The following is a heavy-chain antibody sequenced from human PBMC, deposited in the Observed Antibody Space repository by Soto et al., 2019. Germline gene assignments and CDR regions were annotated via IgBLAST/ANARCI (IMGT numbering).Heavy chain of an antibody. Sequence: GGSLRLSCSAPGFTFSSYSMNWVRQAPGKGLEWVSSISSSSSYIYYADSVKGRFTISRDNAKNSLYLQMNSLRAEDTAVYYCARDGEPYYDFWSGYLALQYWGQGTLVTVSS. V-gene: IGHV3-21*01. J-gene: IGHJ4*02. D-gene: IGHD3-3*01. CDR2: ISSSSSYI. CDR1: GFTFSSYS. CDR3: ARDGEPYYDFWSGYLALQY.